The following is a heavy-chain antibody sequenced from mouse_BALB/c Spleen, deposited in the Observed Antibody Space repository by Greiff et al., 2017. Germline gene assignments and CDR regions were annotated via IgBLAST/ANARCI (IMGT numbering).Heavy chain of an antibody. CDR3: ARASATATGAMDY. J-gene: IGHJ4*01. CDR1: GYSITSGYS. D-gene: IGHD1-2*01. V-gene: IGHV3-6*02. CDR2: ISYDGST. Sequence: EVQLLESGPGLVKPSQSLSLTCTVTGYSITSGYSWNWIRQFPGNKLEWMGYISYDGSTNYNPSLKNRISITRDTSKNQFFLKLNSVTTEDTATYDGARASATATGAMDYWGQGTSVTVSS.